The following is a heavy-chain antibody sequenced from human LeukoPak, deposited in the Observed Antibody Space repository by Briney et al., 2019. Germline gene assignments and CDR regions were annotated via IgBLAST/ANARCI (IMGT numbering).Heavy chain of an antibody. CDR2: IRSNSDGGTT. CDR3: TTDPPS. V-gene: IGHV3-15*07. J-gene: IGHJ4*02. Sequence: PGGSLRLSCATSGFTFSNAWMNWVRQAPGKGLEWVGRIRSNSDGGTTDYAAPVKGRFTISRDDSKNTLYLQMNSLKTEDTAVYYCTTDPPSWGQGTLVTVSS. CDR1: GFTFSNAW.